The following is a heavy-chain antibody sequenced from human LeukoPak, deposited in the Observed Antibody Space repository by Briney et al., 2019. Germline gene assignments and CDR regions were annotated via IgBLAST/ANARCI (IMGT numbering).Heavy chain of an antibody. CDR2: IIPILGIA. CDR1: GGTFSSYA. J-gene: IGHJ4*02. CDR3: AREDSRGWYYFDY. V-gene: IGHV1-69*04. Sequence: SVKVSCKASGGTFSSYAISWVRQAPGQGLEWMGRIIPILGIANYAQKFQGRVTITADKSTSTAYMELSSLRSEDTAVYYCAREDSRGWYYFDYWGQGTLVTVSS. D-gene: IGHD6-19*01.